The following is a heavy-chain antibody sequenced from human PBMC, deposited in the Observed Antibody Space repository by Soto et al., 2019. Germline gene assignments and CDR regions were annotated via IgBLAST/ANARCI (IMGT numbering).Heavy chain of an antibody. Sequence: SVKVSCKASGGTFSSYAISWVRQAPGQGLEWMGGIIPIFGTANYAQKFQSRVTITADESTSTAYMELSSLRSEDTAVYYCARDQSSRVGVVTLYYYYGMDVWGRGTTVTVSS. J-gene: IGHJ6*02. D-gene: IGHD3-3*01. CDR1: GGTFSSYA. CDR2: IIPIFGTA. V-gene: IGHV1-69*13. CDR3: ARDQSSRVGVVTLYYYYGMDV.